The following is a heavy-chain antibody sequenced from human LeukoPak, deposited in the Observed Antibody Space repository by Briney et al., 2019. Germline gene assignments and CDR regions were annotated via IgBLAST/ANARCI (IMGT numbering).Heavy chain of an antibody. Sequence: SVKVSCKASGGTFSSYAISWVRQAPGQGLEWMGGIIPIFGTANYAQKFQGRVTITADESTSTAYVELSSLRSEDTAVYYCAGAAAADLRFGWFDPWGQGTLVTVSS. CDR1: GGTFSSYA. D-gene: IGHD6-13*01. CDR2: IIPIFGTA. J-gene: IGHJ5*02. CDR3: AGAAAADLRFGWFDP. V-gene: IGHV1-69*01.